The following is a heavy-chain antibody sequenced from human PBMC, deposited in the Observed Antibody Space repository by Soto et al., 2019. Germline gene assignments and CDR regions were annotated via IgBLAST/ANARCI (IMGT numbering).Heavy chain of an antibody. CDR3: ARHFPDMDV. Sequence: SETLALTCTVSGGSISSYYWSWIRQPPGKGLEWIGYIYYSGSTNYNPSLKSRVTISVDTSKNQFSLKLSSVTAADTAVYYCARHFPDMDVWGQGTTVTVSS. V-gene: IGHV4-59*08. CDR2: IYYSGST. J-gene: IGHJ6*02. CDR1: GGSISSYY.